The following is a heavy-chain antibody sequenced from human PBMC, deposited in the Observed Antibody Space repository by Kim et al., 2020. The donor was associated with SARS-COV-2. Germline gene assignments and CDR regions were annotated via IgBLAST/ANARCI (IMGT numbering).Heavy chain of an antibody. CDR2: ISSSSSYI. V-gene: IGHV3-21*01. CDR1: GFTFSSYS. CDR3: ARAGPQGLVLYGYWYFDL. J-gene: IGHJ2*01. Sequence: GGSLRLSCAASGFTFSSYSMNWVRQAPGKGLEWVSSISSSSSYIYYADSVKGRFTISRDNAKNSLYLQMNSLRAEDTAVYYCARAGPQGLVLYGYWYFDLWGRGTLVTVSS. D-gene: IGHD6-19*01.